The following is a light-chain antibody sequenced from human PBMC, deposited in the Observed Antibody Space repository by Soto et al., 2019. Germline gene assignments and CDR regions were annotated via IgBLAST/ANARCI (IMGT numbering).Light chain of an antibody. Sequence: DIQMTQCRSSLSASVGDRATITCRASQGVSTWLAWYQQKPGKAPNLLIYTASSLQSGVPSRFSGSGSGTDFTLTIIGLQPEDFATDYCHQGDSCPMRVGQGTRVEIK. CDR3: HQGDSCPMR. J-gene: IGKJ5*01. CDR1: QGVSTW. V-gene: IGKV1-12*01. CDR2: TAS.